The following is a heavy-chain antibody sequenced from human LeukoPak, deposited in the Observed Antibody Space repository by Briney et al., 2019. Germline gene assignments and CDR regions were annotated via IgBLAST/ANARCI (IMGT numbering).Heavy chain of an antibody. V-gene: IGHV1-2*02. CDR3: ARAVGDYGDYPVNY. Sequence: GASVKVSCKASGYTFSGYYMHWVRQAPGQGLEWMGWINPNSGGTKYAQKFQGRVTMTRDTSISTAYMELRSLRSDDTAVYYCARAVGDYGDYPVNYWGQGTLVTVSS. CDR1: GYTFSGYY. D-gene: IGHD4-17*01. CDR2: INPNSGGT. J-gene: IGHJ4*02.